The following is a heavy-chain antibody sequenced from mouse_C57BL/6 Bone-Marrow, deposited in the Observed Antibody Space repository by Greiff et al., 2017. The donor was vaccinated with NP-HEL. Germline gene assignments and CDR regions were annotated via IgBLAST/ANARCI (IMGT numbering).Heavy chain of an antibody. J-gene: IGHJ2*01. CDR2: IYPGDGDT. V-gene: IGHV1-80*01. CDR3: ARERGYYGYDVDY. Sequence: QVQLQQSGAELVKPGASVKISCKASGYAFSSYWMNWVKQRPGKGLEWIGQIYPGDGDTNYNGKFKGKATLTADKSSSTAYMQLSSLTSEDSAVYFCARERGYYGYDVDYWGQGTTLTVSS. D-gene: IGHD2-2*01. CDR1: GYAFSSYW.